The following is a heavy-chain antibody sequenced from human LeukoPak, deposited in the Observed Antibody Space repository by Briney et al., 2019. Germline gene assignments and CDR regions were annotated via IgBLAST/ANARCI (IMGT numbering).Heavy chain of an antibody. D-gene: IGHD4-17*01. CDR3: AGVWGSYGDAPVFQH. V-gene: IGHV7-4-1*02. CDR1: GYTFTSYA. J-gene: IGHJ1*01. Sequence: ASVKVSCKASGYTFTSYAMNWVRQAPGQGLEWMGWINTNTGNPTYAQGFTGRFVFSLDTSVSTAYLQISSLKAEDTAVYYCAGVWGSYGDAPVFQHRGQGTLVTVSS. CDR2: INTNTGNP.